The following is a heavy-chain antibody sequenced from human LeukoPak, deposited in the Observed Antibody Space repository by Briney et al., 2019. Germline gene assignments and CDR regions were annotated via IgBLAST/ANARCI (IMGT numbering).Heavy chain of an antibody. V-gene: IGHV4-4*07. CDR3: ARGRYGSCSYYMDY. D-gene: IGHD3-10*01. CDR2: IYNSGSN. CDR1: SGSISNFY. Sequence: PSETLSLTCTVSSGSISNFYWSWIRQPAGKGLEWIGRIYNSGSNNYNPSLNSRVTTSVDTSKNQFSLKLGSVTAADTAVYYCARGRYGSCSYYMDYWGKGTLVTASS. J-gene: IGHJ4*02.